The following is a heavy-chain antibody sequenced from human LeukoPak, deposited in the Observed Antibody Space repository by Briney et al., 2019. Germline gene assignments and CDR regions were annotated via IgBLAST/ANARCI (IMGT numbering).Heavy chain of an antibody. CDR1: GYTFTGYY. CDR3: ARGDVPLRYFDWFHPRGAFDI. Sequence: GASVKVSCKASGYTFTGYYMHWVRQAPGQGLEWMGRINPNSGGTNYAQKFQGRVTMTRDTSISTAYMELSRLRSDDTAVYYCARGDVPLRYFDWFHPRGAFDIWGQGTMVTVPS. V-gene: IGHV1-2*06. CDR2: INPNSGGT. J-gene: IGHJ3*02. D-gene: IGHD3-9*01.